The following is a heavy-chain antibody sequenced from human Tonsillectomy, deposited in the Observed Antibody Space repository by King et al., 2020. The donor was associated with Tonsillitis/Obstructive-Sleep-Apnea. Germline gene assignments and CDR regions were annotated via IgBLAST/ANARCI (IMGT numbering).Heavy chain of an antibody. CDR2: INHSGST. CDR3: ARGPYYYDSSGYYYLPLRKYYFDY. Sequence: VQLQQWGAGLLKPSETLSLTCAVYGGSFSGYYWSWIRQPPGKGLEWIGEINHSGSTNYNPSLKSRVTISVDTSKNQFSLKLSSVTAADTAVYYCARGPYYYDSSGYYYLPLRKYYFDYWGQGTLVTVSS. CDR1: GGSFSGYY. V-gene: IGHV4-34*01. J-gene: IGHJ4*02. D-gene: IGHD3-22*01.